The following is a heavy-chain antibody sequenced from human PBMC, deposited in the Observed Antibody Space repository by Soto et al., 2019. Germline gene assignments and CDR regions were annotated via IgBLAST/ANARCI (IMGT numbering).Heavy chain of an antibody. D-gene: IGHD4-4*01. CDR3: ARDRYSNYGWVYYYYGMDV. CDR1: GFTFSSYS. J-gene: IGHJ6*02. V-gene: IGHV3-21*01. CDR2: ISSSSSYI. Sequence: GGSLRLSCAASGFTFSSYSMNWVRQAPGKGLEWVSSISSSSSYIYYADSVKGRFTISRDNAKNSLYLQMNSLRAEDTAVYYCARDRYSNYGWVYYYYGMDVWGQGTTVTVSS.